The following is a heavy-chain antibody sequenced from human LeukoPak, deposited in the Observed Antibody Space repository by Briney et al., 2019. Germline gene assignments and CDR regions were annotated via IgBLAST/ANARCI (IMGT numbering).Heavy chain of an antibody. D-gene: IGHD3-10*01. Sequence: ASVKVSCKASGYTFTGYYMHWVRQAPGQGLEWMGWFNPNSGGTNYAQKFQGRVTMTRDTSISTAYMELSRLRSDDTAVYYCAREPHITMVRGAYYSPYYGMDVWGQGTTVTVSS. J-gene: IGHJ6*02. CDR3: AREPHITMVRGAYYSPYYGMDV. CDR1: GYTFTGYY. V-gene: IGHV1-2*02. CDR2: FNPNSGGT.